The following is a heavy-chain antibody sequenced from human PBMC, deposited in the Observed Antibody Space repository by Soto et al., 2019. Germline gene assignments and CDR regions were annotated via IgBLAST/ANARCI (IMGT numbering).Heavy chain of an antibody. Sequence: QVLLLQSGAEVKKPGSSVKVSCKASGGTFNTYTMTWVRQAPGQGLEWMGGIIPLFGTANYPQKFQGRVTITADESTSTAYMELSSLRSEDTAVYYCARSQDSSGYWNNSLDPWGQGTLVTVSS. J-gene: IGHJ5*02. D-gene: IGHD3-22*01. V-gene: IGHV1-69*01. CDR2: IIPLFGTA. CDR3: ARSQDSSGYWNNSLDP. CDR1: GGTFNTYT.